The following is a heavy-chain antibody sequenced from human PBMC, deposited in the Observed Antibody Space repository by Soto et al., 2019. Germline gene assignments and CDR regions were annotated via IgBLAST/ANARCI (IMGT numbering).Heavy chain of an antibody. D-gene: IGHD5-12*01. Sequence: SETLSLTCTVSGGPISSYHWSWIRQPPGKGLEWIGYIYYNGNTNYNPSLKSRVTMSLDTSKNLFSLKLSSVTAADTAVYYCARQINILGWFDPWGQGTLVTVSS. J-gene: IGHJ5*02. CDR1: GGPISSYH. CDR3: ARQINILGWFDP. CDR2: IYYNGNT. V-gene: IGHV4-59*08.